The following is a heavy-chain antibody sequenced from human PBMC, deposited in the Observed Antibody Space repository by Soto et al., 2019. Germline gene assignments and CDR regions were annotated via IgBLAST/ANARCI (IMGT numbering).Heavy chain of an antibody. CDR3: ARGRIIVAGGSDP. CDR1: GGTFSSYA. CDR2: IIPIFGTA. J-gene: IGHJ5*02. D-gene: IGHD6-19*01. Sequence: SVKVSCKASGGTFSSYAISWVRQAPGQGLEWMGGIIPIFGTANYAQKLQGRVTITADESTSTAYMELSSLRYEDTAVYYCARGRIIVAGGSDPWGQGTLVTVSS. V-gene: IGHV1-69*13.